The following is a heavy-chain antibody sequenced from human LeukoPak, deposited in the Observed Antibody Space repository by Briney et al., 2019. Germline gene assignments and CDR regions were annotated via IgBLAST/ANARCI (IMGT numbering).Heavy chain of an antibody. CDR2: IDPNSGGT. V-gene: IGHV1-2*02. J-gene: IGHJ3*02. CDR1: GITFTGYY. Sequence: ASVNVSCKASGITFTGYYMHWIRQAPGQGLQWMGWIDPNSGGTNYAQKFQGRVTMTRDTSISTAYMELSRLTSDDTAVYYCASGGYCSSTSCYYAFDIWGQGTVVTVSS. D-gene: IGHD2-2*01. CDR3: ASGGYCSSTSCYYAFDI.